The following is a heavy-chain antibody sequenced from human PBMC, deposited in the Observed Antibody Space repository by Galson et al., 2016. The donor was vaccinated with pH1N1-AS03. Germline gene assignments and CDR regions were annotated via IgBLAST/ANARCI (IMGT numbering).Heavy chain of an antibody. D-gene: IGHD5-24*01. V-gene: IGHV5-51*01. CDR2: IYPGDSDT. J-gene: IGHJ4*02. Sequence: VKKPGESLKISCKTSGYIFTSYWVAWVRHMPGKGLEWMGIIYPGDSDTRHSPSFQGQVTISADRSINTAYLQWSSLMASDTAIFYCARQVRDGYNDYFDYWGQGILVTVSS. CDR3: ARQVRDGYNDYFDY. CDR1: GYIFTSYW.